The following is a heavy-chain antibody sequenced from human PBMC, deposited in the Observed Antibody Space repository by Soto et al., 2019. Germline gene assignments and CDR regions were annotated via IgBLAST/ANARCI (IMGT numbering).Heavy chain of an antibody. CDR2: INHSGST. V-gene: IGHV4-34*01. CDR3: ARSITIFGVVPNWFDP. Sequence: SETLSLTCAVYGGSFSGYYWSWIRQPPGKGLEWIGEINHSGSTNYNPSLKSRVTISVDTSKNQFSLKLSSVTAADTAVYYCARSITIFGVVPNWFDPWGQGTLVTVSS. J-gene: IGHJ5*02. CDR1: GGSFSGYY. D-gene: IGHD3-3*01.